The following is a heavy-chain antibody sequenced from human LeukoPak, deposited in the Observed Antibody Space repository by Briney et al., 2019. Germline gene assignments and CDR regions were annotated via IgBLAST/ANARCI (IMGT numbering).Heavy chain of an antibody. CDR3: ARDHVIKQAPPGY. CDR1: GFTFTNYG. D-gene: IGHD3-10*01. Sequence: GGSLRLSCAASGFTFTNYGMHWVRQAPGKGLEWVAVVWFDGTNKYYADSVKGRFTISRDNSKNTVYLQMNSLRAEDTAIYYCARDHVIKQAPPGYWGQGTLVTVSS. V-gene: IGHV3-33*01. CDR2: VWFDGTNK. J-gene: IGHJ4*02.